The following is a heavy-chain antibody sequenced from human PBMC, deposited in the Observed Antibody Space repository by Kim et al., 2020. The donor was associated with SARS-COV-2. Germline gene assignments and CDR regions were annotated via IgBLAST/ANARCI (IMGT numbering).Heavy chain of an antibody. D-gene: IGHD3-16*01. CDR3: ARESLGPVDY. V-gene: IGHV7-4-1*02. J-gene: IGHJ4*02. CDR2: NP. Sequence: NPTYAQGFTGRFVFSLDTSVSTAYLQISSLKAEDTAVYYCARESLGPVDYWGQGTLVTVSS.